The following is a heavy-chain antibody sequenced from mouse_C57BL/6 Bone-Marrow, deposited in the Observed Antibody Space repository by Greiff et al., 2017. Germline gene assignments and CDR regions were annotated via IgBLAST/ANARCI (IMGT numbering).Heavy chain of an antibody. CDR2: IYPRSGNT. CDR1: GYTFTSYG. Sequence: VQRVESGAELARPGASVKLSCKASGYTFTSYGISWVKQRTGQGLEWIGEIYPRSGNTYYNEKFKGKVTLTADKSSSTAYMELRSLTSEDAAVYFCAREFYYAMDYWGQGTSVTVSS. V-gene: IGHV1-81*01. CDR3: AREFYYAMDY. J-gene: IGHJ4*01.